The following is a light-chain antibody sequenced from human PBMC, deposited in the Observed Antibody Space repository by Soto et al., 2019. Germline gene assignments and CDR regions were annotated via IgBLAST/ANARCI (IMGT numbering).Light chain of an antibody. J-gene: IGKJ2*01. CDR3: QQISGIPYP. CDR2: AAS. Sequence: DIQMTQSPASLSASVVDRVTVTCRASQNIGTYLNWYQQQPGKAPKLLIYAASTLQSGVPSRFSGSGSGTDFNRTISSLQPEDFATYHCQQISGIPYPFGQGTKEEIK. V-gene: IGKV1-39*01. CDR1: QNIGTY.